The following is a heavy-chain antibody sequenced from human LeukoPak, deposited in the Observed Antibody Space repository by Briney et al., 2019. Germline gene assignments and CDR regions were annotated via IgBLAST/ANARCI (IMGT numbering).Heavy chain of an antibody. J-gene: IGHJ4*02. Sequence: AGGSLRLSCAASGFTFSSYGMHWVRQAPGKGLEWVAFIRYDGSNKYYADSVKGRFTISRDNSKNTLYLQMNSLRAEDTAVYYCAKADWIQLWLAFDYWGQGTQVTVSS. V-gene: IGHV3-30*02. CDR3: AKADWIQLWLAFDY. CDR2: IRYDGSNK. CDR1: GFTFSSYG. D-gene: IGHD5-18*01.